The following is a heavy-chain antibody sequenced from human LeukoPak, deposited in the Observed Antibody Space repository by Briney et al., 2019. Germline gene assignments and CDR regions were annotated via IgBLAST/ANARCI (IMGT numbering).Heavy chain of an antibody. CDR1: GFTFSNYA. CDR3: AKDSAKKYDDY. CDR2: ISGSDGST. V-gene: IGHV3-23*01. D-gene: IGHD2/OR15-2a*01. Sequence: GGSLRLSCAASGFTFSNYAMSWVRQAPGKGLEWVSGISGSDGSTYYAGSVKGRFTISRENSKNTLYLQMNSLRAEDTAIYYCAKDSAKKYDDYWGQGTLVTVSS. J-gene: IGHJ4*02.